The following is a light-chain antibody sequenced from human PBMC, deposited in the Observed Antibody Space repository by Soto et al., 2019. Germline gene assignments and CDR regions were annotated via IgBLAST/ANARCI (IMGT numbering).Light chain of an antibody. V-gene: IGLV2-14*01. J-gene: IGLJ1*01. CDR1: SIDVGNDNF. Sequence: QSVLTQPASVSGSPGQSITISFTGTSIDVGNDNFVSWYQHHPGKAPKLIIYEVSYRPSGVSHRFSGSKSGNTASLTISGLQSEDEADYYCSSYPTINNLIFVFGNGTKVTV. CDR2: EVS. CDR3: SSYPTINNLIFV.